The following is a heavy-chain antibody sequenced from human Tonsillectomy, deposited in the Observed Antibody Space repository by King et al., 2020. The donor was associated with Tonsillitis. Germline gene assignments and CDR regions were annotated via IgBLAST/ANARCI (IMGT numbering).Heavy chain of an antibody. CDR2: INPEDSDT. Sequence: VQLVESGAEVKKPGESLKISCTGSGYRFSNYWIGWVRQKAGKGLEWMGIINPEDSDTRYSPSFQGQVTISADNSISTASLQWSSLKASDSAMYYCARRDGSGSYYSIDYWGQGTLVTVSS. CDR1: GYRFSNYW. D-gene: IGHD3-10*01. V-gene: IGHV5-51*01. CDR3: ARRDGSGSYYSIDY. J-gene: IGHJ4*02.